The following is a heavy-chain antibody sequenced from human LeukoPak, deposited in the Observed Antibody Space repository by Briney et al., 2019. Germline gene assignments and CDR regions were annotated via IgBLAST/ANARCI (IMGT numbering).Heavy chain of an antibody. CDR3: ARRGARYYYDSSRDAFDI. CDR1: GFTFSSYA. D-gene: IGHD3-22*01. CDR2: ISGSGGST. V-gene: IGHV3-23*01. Sequence: GGSLRLSCAASGFTFSSYAMSWVRQAPGKGLEWVSAISGSGGSTYYADSVKGRFTISRDNSRNTLYLQMNSLRAEDTAAYYCARRGARYYYDSSRDAFDIWGQGTMVTVSS. J-gene: IGHJ3*02.